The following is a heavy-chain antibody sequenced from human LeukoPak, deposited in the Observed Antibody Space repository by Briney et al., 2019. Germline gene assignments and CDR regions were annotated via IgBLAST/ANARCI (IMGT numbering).Heavy chain of an antibody. CDR2: ISAYNGNT. CDR3: ARDLLGGGSYDAFDI. J-gene: IGHJ3*02. Sequence: ASVKVSCEASGYTFTSYGISWVRQAPGQGLEWLGWISAYNGNTNYAQKLQGRVTMTTDTSTSTAYMELRSLRSDDTAVYYCARDLLGGGSYDAFDIWGQGTMVTVSS. D-gene: IGHD2-15*01. V-gene: IGHV1-18*01. CDR1: GYTFTSYG.